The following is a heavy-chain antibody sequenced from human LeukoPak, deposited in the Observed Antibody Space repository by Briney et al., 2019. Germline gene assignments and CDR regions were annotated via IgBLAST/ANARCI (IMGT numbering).Heavy chain of an antibody. D-gene: IGHD6-13*01. V-gene: IGHV3-33*01. J-gene: IGHJ4*02. CDR1: GFTFSSYG. CDR2: IWYDGSNK. Sequence: AGGSLRLSCAASGFTFSSYGMHWVRQAPGKGLEWVAVIWYDGSNKYYADSVKGRFTISRDNSKNTLYLQMNSLRAEETAVYYCARENQQLLRVGFDYWGQGTLVTVSS. CDR3: ARENQQLLRVGFDY.